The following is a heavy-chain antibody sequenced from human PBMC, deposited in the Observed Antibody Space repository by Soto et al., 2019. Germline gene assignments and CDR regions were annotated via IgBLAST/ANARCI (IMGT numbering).Heavy chain of an antibody. J-gene: IGHJ6*02. Sequence: PSQTLSLTCAISGDSVSSNSAAWNWIRQSPSRGLEWLGRTYYRSKWYNDYAVSVKSRITINPDTSKNQFSRQLNSVAPEDTAVYYWARDGGIAAARTRDYYYYGMDVWGQGTTVTVSS. D-gene: IGHD6-13*01. CDR3: ARDGGIAAARTRDYYYYGMDV. CDR2: TYYRSKWYN. V-gene: IGHV6-1*01. CDR1: GDSVSSNSAA.